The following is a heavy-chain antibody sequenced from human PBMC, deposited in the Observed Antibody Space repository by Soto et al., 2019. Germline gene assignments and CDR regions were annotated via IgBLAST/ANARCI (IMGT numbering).Heavy chain of an antibody. CDR1: GFSLRTSGVG. Sequence: QITLKESGPTLVKPTQTLTLTCTFSGFSLRTSGVGVGWIRQPPGKALEWLALIYWDDDKRYRPSLKSRLTITKDTSKNQVVLTMTNMDPVDTATYYCAPTWVTTVTFDYWGQGTLVTVSS. CDR2: IYWDDDK. D-gene: IGHD4-17*01. V-gene: IGHV2-5*02. J-gene: IGHJ4*02. CDR3: APTWVTTVTFDY.